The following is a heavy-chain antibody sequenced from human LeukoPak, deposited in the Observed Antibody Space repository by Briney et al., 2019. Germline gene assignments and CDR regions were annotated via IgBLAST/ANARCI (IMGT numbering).Heavy chain of an antibody. J-gene: IGHJ5*02. CDR1: GYTFTSYG. V-gene: IGHV1-18*01. CDR3: ARAPDYYGSGDSGWFDP. Sequence: ASVKVSCKASGYTFTSYGISWVRQAPGQGLEWMGWISAYNGNTNYAQKLQGRVTMTTDTSTSTAYMELRSLRSDDTAVYYCARAPDYYGSGDSGWFDPWGQGTLVTVSS. CDR2: ISAYNGNT. D-gene: IGHD3-10*01.